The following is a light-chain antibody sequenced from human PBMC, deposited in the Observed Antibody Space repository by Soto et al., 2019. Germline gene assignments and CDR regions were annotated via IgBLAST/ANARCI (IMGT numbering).Light chain of an antibody. Sequence: QSVLTQSPSVSAAPGQKVTISCSGSSSSIGNNLVSWYQQLPGTAPKLLIYDNNKRPSGIPDRFSGSKSGTSATLGITGLQTGDEADYYCGTWDTSLSAAVFGGGTKLIVL. V-gene: IGLV1-51*01. CDR1: SSSIGNNL. CDR2: DNN. J-gene: IGLJ3*02. CDR3: GTWDTSLSAAV.